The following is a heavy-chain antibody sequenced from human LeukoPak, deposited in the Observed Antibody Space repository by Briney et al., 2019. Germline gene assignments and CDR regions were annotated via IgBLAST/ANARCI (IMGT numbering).Heavy chain of an antibody. J-gene: IGHJ4*02. V-gene: IGHV3-21*01. CDR3: ARDRRVYYYDSSGYYY. Sequence: GGSLRLSCAASGFTFSTYSVNWVRQAPGKGLEWVSSISSSSYIYYADSVKGRFTISRDNAKNSLYLQMNSLRAEDTAVYYCARDRRVYYYDSSGYYYWGQGTLVTVSS. CDR2: ISSSSYI. CDR1: GFTFSTYS. D-gene: IGHD3-22*01.